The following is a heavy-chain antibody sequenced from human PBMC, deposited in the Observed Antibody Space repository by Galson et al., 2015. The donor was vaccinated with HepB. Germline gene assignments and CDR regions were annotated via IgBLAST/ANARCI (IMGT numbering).Heavy chain of an antibody. J-gene: IGHJ5*02. D-gene: IGHD2-2*01. V-gene: IGHV3-53*01. CDR3: EIVVVPGGWFDP. CDR1: GFTVSSNY. Sequence: SLRLSCAASGFTVSSNYMSWVRQAPGKGLEWVSVIYSGGSTYYADSVKGRFTISRDNSKNTLYLQMNSLRAEDTAVYYCEIVVVPGGWFDPWGQGTLVTVSS. CDR2: IYSGGST.